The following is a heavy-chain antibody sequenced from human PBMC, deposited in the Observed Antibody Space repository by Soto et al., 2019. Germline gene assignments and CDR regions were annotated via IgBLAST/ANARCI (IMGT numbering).Heavy chain of an antibody. CDR2: IYWDDDK. CDR1: GFSLSTSEVG. V-gene: IGHV2-5*02. J-gene: IGHJ3*02. CDR3: AHVIVVVVAATRVYALDI. D-gene: IGHD2-15*01. Sequence: QITLKESGPTLVRPTQTLTLTCTFSGFSLSTSEVGVGWIRQPPGKALEWLAVIYWDDDKRYSPSLKRRLTITKDTSKNQVILTMTNMDPVDTATYYCAHVIVVVVAATRVYALDIWGQGTMVTVSS.